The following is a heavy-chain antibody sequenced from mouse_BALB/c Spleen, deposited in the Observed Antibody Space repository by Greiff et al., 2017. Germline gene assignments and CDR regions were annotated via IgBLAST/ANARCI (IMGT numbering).Heavy chain of an antibody. Sequence: VHLVESGAELVRPGTSVKISCKASGYTFTNYWLGWIKQRPGHGLEWIGDIYPGGGYPNYNEKFKGKATLTAGTSSSTAYMQLSSLTSEDSAVYFCARLTTVPLGYFDVWGAGTTVTVSS. CDR2: IYPGGGYP. J-gene: IGHJ1*01. CDR3: ARLTTVPLGYFDV. V-gene: IGHV1-63*02. CDR1: GYTFTNYW. D-gene: IGHD1-1*01.